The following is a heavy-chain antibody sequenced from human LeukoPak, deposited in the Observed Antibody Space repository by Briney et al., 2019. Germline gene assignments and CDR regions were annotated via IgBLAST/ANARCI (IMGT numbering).Heavy chain of an antibody. J-gene: IGHJ5*02. CDR1: GYTFTGYY. V-gene: IGHV1-2*02. D-gene: IGHD6-19*01. CDR3: ARGFPRIAVAGRAYPWWWFDP. Sequence: ASVKVSCKASGYTFTGYYMHWVRQAPGQGLEWMGWINPNSGGTNYAQKFQGRVTMTRDTSISTAYMELSRLRSDDTAVYYCARGFPRIAVAGRAYPWWWFDPWGQGTLVTVSS. CDR2: INPNSGGT.